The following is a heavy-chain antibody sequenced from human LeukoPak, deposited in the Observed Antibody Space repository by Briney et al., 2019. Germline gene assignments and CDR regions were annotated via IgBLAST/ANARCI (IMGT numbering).Heavy chain of an antibody. J-gene: IGHJ6*02. CDR3: ARDTMGQRQLAEYYYYGMDV. D-gene: IGHD5-24*01. Sequence: GASVKVSCKASGYTFTGYYMHWVRQAPGQGLEWMGWINPNSGGTNYAQKFQGRVTITADKSTSTAYMELSSLRSEDTAVYYCARDTMGQRQLAEYYYYGMDVWGQGTTVTVSS. V-gene: IGHV1-2*02. CDR1: GYTFTGYY. CDR2: INPNSGGT.